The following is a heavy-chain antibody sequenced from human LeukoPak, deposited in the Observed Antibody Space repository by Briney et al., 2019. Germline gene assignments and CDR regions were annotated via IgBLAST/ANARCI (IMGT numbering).Heavy chain of an antibody. D-gene: IGHD6-13*01. J-gene: IGHJ4*02. Sequence: SETLSLTCTVSGGSISSSSYYWGWIRQPPGKGLEWIGNIYYTGNTYYNPSLKSRVTISVDTSKNQFSLKLSSVTAADTAVYYCARVGQQLDYWGQGTLVTVSS. CDR2: IYYTGNT. V-gene: IGHV4-39*07. CDR1: GGSISSSSYY. CDR3: ARVGQQLDY.